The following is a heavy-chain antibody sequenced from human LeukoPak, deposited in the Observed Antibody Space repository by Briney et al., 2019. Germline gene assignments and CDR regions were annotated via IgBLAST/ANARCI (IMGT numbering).Heavy chain of an antibody. D-gene: IGHD2-15*01. CDR3: ARAFSGGSRPFWH. J-gene: IGHJ4*02. CDR1: GFTFSSYA. CDR2: ISGSGGST. V-gene: IGHV3-23*01. Sequence: PGGSLRLSCAASGFTFSSYAMSWVRQAPGKGLEWVSAISGSGGSTYYADSVKGRFTISRDNSKNTLYLQMNSLRAEDTAVYYCARAFSGGSRPFWHWGQGTLVTVSS.